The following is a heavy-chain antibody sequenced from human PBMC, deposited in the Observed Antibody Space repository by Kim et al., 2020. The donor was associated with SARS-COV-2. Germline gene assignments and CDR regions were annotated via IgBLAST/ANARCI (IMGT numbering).Heavy chain of an antibody. D-gene: IGHD4-17*01. Sequence: SETLSLTCTVSGGSISSSSYYWGWIRRPPGKGLEWIGSIYYSGSTYYNPSLKSRVTISVDTSKNQFSLKLSSVTAADTAVYYCARSTSDYGLPGWFDPWGQGTLVTVSS. CDR3: ARSTSDYGLPGWFDP. CDR2: IYYSGST. V-gene: IGHV4-39*07. CDR1: GGSISSSSYY. J-gene: IGHJ5*02.